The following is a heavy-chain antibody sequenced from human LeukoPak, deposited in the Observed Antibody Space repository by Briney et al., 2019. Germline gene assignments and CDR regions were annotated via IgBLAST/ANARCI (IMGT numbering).Heavy chain of an antibody. Sequence: SETLSLTCTVSGGSISSYYWSWIRQPPGKGLEWIGYIYYSGSTNYNPSLKSRVTISVDTSKNQFSLKLSSVTAADTAVYYCARHKRWLQFAFDIWGQGTMVTVSS. D-gene: IGHD5-24*01. V-gene: IGHV4-59*01. CDR3: ARHKRWLQFAFDI. CDR1: GGSISSYY. CDR2: IYYSGST. J-gene: IGHJ3*02.